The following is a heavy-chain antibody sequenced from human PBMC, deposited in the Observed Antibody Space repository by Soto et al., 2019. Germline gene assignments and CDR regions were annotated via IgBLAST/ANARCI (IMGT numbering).Heavy chain of an antibody. Sequence: QVQLVQSGAEVKKPGSSVKVSCKASGGTFSSYAISWVRQAPGQGLEWMGGLIPIFGTANYAQKFQGSVTITADESTSTAYMELSSLRSEDTAVYYCARGKKYYDFWSGYPPDYYYYGMDVWGQGTTVTVS. V-gene: IGHV1-69*01. CDR3: ARGKKYYDFWSGYPPDYYYYGMDV. CDR1: GGTFSSYA. CDR2: LIPIFGTA. J-gene: IGHJ6*02. D-gene: IGHD3-3*01.